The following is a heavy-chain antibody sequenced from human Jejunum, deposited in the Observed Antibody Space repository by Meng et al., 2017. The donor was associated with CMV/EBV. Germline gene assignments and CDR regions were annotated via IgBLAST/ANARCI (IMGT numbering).Heavy chain of an antibody. D-gene: IGHD3-10*02. CDR3: ARDWGDVRGGFDF. V-gene: IGHV6-1*01. CDR1: GDSVSSNSAA. J-gene: IGHJ4*02. Sequence: VQPQQSGPGLVKPSQTPSPTCAIAGDSVSSNSAAWNWIRQSPSRGLEWLGRTYYRSKYYNDYALSVKSRITINPDTSKNQFSLQLNSVTPEDTAIYYCARDWGDVRGGFDFWGQGTLVTVSS. CDR2: TYYRSKYYN.